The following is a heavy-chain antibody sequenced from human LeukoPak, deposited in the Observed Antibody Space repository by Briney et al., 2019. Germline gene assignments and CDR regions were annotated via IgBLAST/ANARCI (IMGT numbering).Heavy chain of an antibody. CDR2: INSDGSST. Sequence: PGGSLRLSCAASGFTFSSYWMHWVRQAPGKGLVWVSRINSDGSSTSYADSVKGRFTISRDNSKNTLYLQMNSLRAEGTAVYYCAKEYSFGYFDYWGQGTLVTVSS. J-gene: IGHJ4*02. D-gene: IGHD3-16*01. CDR3: AKEYSFGYFDY. CDR1: GFTFSSYW. V-gene: IGHV3-74*01.